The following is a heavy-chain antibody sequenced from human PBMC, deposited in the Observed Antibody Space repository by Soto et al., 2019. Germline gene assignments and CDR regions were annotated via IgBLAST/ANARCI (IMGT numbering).Heavy chain of an antibody. CDR1: GYTFTSYA. CDR3: ANDLSGCSRGSCYSARFDY. D-gene: IGHD2-15*01. Sequence: QVQLVQSGAEEKKPGASVKVSCKASGYTFTSYAMHWVRQAPGQRLEWMGWINAGNGNTKYSQKFKGRVTITRDTSASTAYMELSSLRSEDTAVYSCANDLSGCSRGSCYSARFDYWGQGTLVTVSS. CDR2: INAGNGNT. V-gene: IGHV1-3*05. J-gene: IGHJ4*02.